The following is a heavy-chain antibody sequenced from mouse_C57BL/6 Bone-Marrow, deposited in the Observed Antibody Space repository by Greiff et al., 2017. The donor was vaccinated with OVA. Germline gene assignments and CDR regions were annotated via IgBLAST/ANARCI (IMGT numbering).Heavy chain of an antibody. J-gene: IGHJ4*01. CDR2: IYPGSGNT. V-gene: IGHV1-76*01. CDR3: AREAYDYDAMDY. CDR1: GYTFTDYY. D-gene: IGHD6-5*01. Sequence: VMLVESGAELVRPGASVKLSCKASGYTFTDYYINWVKQRPGQGLEWIARIYPGSGNTYYNEKFKGKATLTAEKSSSTAYMQLSSLTSEDSAVYFCAREAYDYDAMDYWGQGTSVTVSS.